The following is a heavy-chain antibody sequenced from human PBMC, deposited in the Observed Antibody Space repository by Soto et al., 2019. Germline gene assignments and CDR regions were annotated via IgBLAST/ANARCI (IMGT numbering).Heavy chain of an antibody. D-gene: IGHD6-25*01. CDR3: ARDAAESETYPDAFDI. CDR1: VFPFSSYG. J-gene: IGHJ3*02. V-gene: IGHV3-48*03. CDR2: ISSSGGTT. Sequence: EVQLVESGGGLQQPGGSQRLSCVASVFPFSSYGMTWVRQAPGKGLEWVAYISSSGGTTHYADSVKGRFTISRDNAKNSQYLQMNSLRAEDTAVYYCARDAAESETYPDAFDIWGQGTMVTVSS.